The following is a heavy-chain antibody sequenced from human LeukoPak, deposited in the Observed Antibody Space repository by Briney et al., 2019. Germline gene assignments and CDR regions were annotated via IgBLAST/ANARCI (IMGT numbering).Heavy chain of an antibody. J-gene: IGHJ3*01. D-gene: IGHD2-2*01. V-gene: IGHV3-11*04. CDR1: GFTFSDYY. CDR2: ISSSSSTI. CDR3: ASLGGYCSSISCSAV. Sequence: GGSLRLSCAASGFTFSDYYMSWIRQAPGKGLEWVSYISSSSSTIYYANSVKGRFTISRDNAKNSLYLQLNSLRAEDTAVYYCASLGGYCSSISCSAVWGQGTMVTVSS.